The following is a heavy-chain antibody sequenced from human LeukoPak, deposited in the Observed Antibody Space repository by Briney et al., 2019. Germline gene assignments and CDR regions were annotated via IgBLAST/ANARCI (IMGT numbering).Heavy chain of an antibody. Sequence: GGSLRLSCAASGFTFDDYAMHWVRQAPGKGLEWVSAISGSGGSTYYADSVKGRFTISRDNSKNTLYLQMNSLRAEDTAVYYCAKDSSGYYDSSGQFDYWGQGTLVTVSS. D-gene: IGHD3-22*01. J-gene: IGHJ4*02. CDR2: ISGSGGST. CDR1: GFTFDDYA. V-gene: IGHV3-23*01. CDR3: AKDSSGYYDSSGQFDY.